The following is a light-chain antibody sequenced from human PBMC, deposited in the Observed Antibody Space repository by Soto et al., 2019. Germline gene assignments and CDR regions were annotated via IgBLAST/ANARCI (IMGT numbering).Light chain of an antibody. V-gene: IGLV2-8*01. CDR3: TSYAGSNNVV. CDR1: IIDVGGYYY. J-gene: IGLJ2*01. Sequence: QSALTQPPSASVSPGQSVTISCTGTIIDVGGYYYVSWYQHHPGKAPKLIIYEVIKRPSGVPDRFSGSKSDNTASLTVSGLRAEDEADYYCTSYAGSNNVVFGGGTKLTVL. CDR2: EVI.